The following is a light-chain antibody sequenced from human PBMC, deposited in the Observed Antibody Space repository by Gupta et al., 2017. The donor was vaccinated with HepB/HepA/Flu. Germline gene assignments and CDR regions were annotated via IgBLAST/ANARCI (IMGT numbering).Light chain of an antibody. J-gene: IGLJ3*02. V-gene: IGLV7-46*01. Sequence: VVTQAPSLTVSLGGTVTLTCGSSIGAVTDGHYPFRFQQRPGQAPVYRSFNTDNRHSYPPPRVSGFVPGGKVAMRRSGADFEDEYYYYSLQQDGVARVFGGGTKLTVL. CDR1: IGAVTDGHY. CDR2: NTD. CDR3: LQQDGVARV.